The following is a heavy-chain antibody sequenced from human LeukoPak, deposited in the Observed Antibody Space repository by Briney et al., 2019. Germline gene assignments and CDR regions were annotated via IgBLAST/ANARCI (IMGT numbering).Heavy chain of an antibody. V-gene: IGHV1-69*05. J-gene: IGHJ4*02. CDR2: IIPIFGTA. CDR3: ARGDQFLYYYDSNPFDY. CDR1: GGTFSSYT. Sequence: SVKVSCKASGGTFSSYTISWVRQAPGQGLEWMGRIIPIFGTANYAQKFQGRVTITTDESTSTAYMELSSLRSEDTAVYYCARGDQFLYYYDSNPFDYWGQGTLVTISS. D-gene: IGHD3-22*01.